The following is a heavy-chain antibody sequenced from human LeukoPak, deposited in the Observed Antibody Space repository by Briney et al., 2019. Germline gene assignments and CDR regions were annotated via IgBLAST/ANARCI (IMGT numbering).Heavy chain of an antibody. J-gene: IGHJ4*02. CDR3: ARGDFWSGSFDY. CDR2: IIPIFGTA. CDR1: GGTFSSYA. V-gene: IGHV1-69*05. Sequence: SVKVSCKASGGTFSSYAISWVRQAPGQGLEWMGRIIPIFGTANYAQKFQGRVTITTDESTSTAYMELSSLRSEDTAVYYCARGDFWSGSFDYRGQGTLVTVSS. D-gene: IGHD3-3*01.